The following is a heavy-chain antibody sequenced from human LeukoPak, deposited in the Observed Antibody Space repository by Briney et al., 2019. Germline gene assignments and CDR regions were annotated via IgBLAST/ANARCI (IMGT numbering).Heavy chain of an antibody. CDR3: ASVGYSSGWYPLDY. Sequence: SETLSLTCAVSGGSISTYYWTWIRQPPGKGLEWIGYVDYSGSTNYNPSLKSRVTMSVDTSKNQFSLNLNSVTAADTAVYYCASVGYSSGWYPLDYWGQGTLVTVSS. V-gene: IGHV4-59*12. CDR1: GGSISTYY. CDR2: VDYSGST. D-gene: IGHD6-19*01. J-gene: IGHJ4*02.